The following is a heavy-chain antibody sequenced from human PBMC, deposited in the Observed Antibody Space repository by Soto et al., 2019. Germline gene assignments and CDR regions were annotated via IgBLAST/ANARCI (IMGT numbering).Heavy chain of an antibody. Sequence: QVQLVQSGAEVKKPGASVKVSCKASGYTFSSYGFSWVRQAPGQGLEGMGWFSAYNGNTNYAQKVQGRVTMTTDTSTSTAYMELRSLRSDDAAVYSGAGDLGGGGSIDYWGQGTLVTVSS. J-gene: IGHJ4*02. CDR1: GYTFSSYG. CDR2: FSAYNGNT. V-gene: IGHV1-18*01. CDR3: AGDLGGGGSIDY. D-gene: IGHD3-16*01.